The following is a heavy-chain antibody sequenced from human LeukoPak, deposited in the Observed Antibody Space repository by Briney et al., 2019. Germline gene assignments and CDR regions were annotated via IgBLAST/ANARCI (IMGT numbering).Heavy chain of an antibody. Sequence: ASVKVSCKASGYTFTGYYMHWVRQAPGQGLEWMGWINTNSGGTNYAQKFQGRVTMTRDTSISTAYMELSRLRSDDTAVYYCARGGKKQMGTTPCGYWGQGTLVTVSS. J-gene: IGHJ4*02. CDR3: ARGGKKQMGTTPCGY. V-gene: IGHV1-2*02. CDR1: GYTFTGYY. CDR2: INTNSGGT. D-gene: IGHD5-24*01.